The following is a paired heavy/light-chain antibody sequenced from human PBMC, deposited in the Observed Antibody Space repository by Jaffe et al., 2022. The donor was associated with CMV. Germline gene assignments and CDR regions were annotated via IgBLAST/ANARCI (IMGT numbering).Light chain of an antibody. V-gene: IGLV9-49*01. CDR2: VGTGGIVG. J-gene: IGLJ2*01. CDR1: SGYSNYK. Sequence: QPVLTQPPSASASLGASVTLTCTLSSGYSNYKVDWYQQRPGKGPRFVMRVGTGGIVGSKGDGIPDRFSVLGSGLNRYLTIKNIQEEDESDYHCGADHGSGSNFVFVVFGGGTKLTVL. CDR3: GADHGSGSNFVFVV.
Heavy chain of an antibody. V-gene: IGHV1-18*01. D-gene: IGHD6-13*01. CDR2: ISAYNGNT. CDR3: ARGPIAAGPYYYYYYGMDV. CDR1: GYTFTSYG. J-gene: IGHJ6*02. Sequence: QVQLVQSGAEVKKPGASVKVSCKASGYTFTSYGISWVRQAPGQGLEWMGWISAYNGNTNYAQKLQGRVTMTTDTSTSTAYMELRSLRSDDTAVYYCARGPIAAGPYYYYYYGMDVWGQGTTVTVSS.